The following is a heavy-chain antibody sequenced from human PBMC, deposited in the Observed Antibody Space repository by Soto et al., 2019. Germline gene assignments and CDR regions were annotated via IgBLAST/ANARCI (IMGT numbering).Heavy chain of an antibody. CDR1: GGSISSYY. CDR3: ARGPGWSDEYFQD. V-gene: IGHV4-59*01. CDR2: IYSSGST. J-gene: IGHJ1*01. Sequence: QVQLQESGPGLVKPSETLSLTCTVSGGSISSYYWNWIRQPPGKGLEWIGYIYSSGSTNYNPSLKSRVTISVDTSKIQFSLKLSSVTAADTAVYYCARGPGWSDEYFQDWGQGILLIVSA. D-gene: IGHD3-3*01.